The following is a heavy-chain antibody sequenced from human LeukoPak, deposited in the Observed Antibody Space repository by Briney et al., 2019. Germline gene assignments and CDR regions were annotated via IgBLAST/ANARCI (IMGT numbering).Heavy chain of an antibody. J-gene: IGHJ4*02. D-gene: IGHD2-8*02. CDR1: GFTVSNNY. CDR2: IYAGGYT. V-gene: IGHV3-66*01. CDR3: ARNGPGGYYFDF. Sequence: PGGSLRLSCAASGFTVSNNYMSWVRQAPGKGLEWVSIIYAGGYTYYADPVKDRFTISRDNSKNTLYLQMNSLTAEDTAVYYCARNGPGGYYFDFWGQGTLVTVSS.